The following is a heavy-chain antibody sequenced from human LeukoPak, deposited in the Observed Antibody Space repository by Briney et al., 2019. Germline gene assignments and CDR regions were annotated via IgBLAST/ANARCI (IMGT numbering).Heavy chain of an antibody. CDR1: GGSFSGNY. CDR2: INHSGGT. Sequence: PSETLSLTCGVYGGSFSGNYWSWIRQPPGKGLEWIGQINHSGGTNYNPSLKSRVTISVDTSKNQFSLKLNSVTAADTAVYYCARTPFGYSSSFFDYWGQGTLVTVSS. D-gene: IGHD6-13*01. CDR3: ARTPFGYSSSFFDY. J-gene: IGHJ4*02. V-gene: IGHV4-34*01.